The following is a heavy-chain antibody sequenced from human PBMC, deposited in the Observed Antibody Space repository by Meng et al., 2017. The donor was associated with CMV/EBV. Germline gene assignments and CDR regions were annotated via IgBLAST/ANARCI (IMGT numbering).Heavy chain of an antibody. J-gene: IGHJ4*02. CDR3: AKDRTVAGKYYFDY. CDR1: GFTFDDYA. Sequence: GESLKISCAASGFTFDDYAMHWVRQAPGKGLEWVSAISGSGGSTYYADSVKGRFTISRDNSKNTLYLQMNSLRAEDTAVYYCAKDRTVAGKYYFDYWGQGTLVTVSS. CDR2: ISGSGGST. V-gene: IGHV3-23*01. D-gene: IGHD6-19*01.